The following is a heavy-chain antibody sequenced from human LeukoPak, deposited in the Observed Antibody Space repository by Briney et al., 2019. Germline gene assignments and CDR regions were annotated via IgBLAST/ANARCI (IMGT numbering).Heavy chain of an antibody. CDR2: ISWNSGSI. CDR1: GFTFDDYA. Sequence: SLRLSCAASGFTFDDYAMHWVRQAPGKGLEWVSGISWNSGSIGYADSVKGRFTISRDNSKNTLYLQMNSLRAEDTAVYYCAKDHAASSYGYFGHWGQGALVTVSS. CDR3: AKDHAASSYGYFGH. D-gene: IGHD2-2*01. V-gene: IGHV3-9*01. J-gene: IGHJ4*02.